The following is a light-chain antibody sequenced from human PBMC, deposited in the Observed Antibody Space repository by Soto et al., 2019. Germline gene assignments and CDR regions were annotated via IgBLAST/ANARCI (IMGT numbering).Light chain of an antibody. CDR3: QQLDRYPFT. CDR1: LGIRDY. Sequence: DIPLTQSPSFLSASVGDRVTITCRASLGIRDYLAWYQQKPGRVPRLLIYSASTLQSGVPSRFSGSGSGTEFTLTISSLQPEDFASYYCQQLDRYPFTFGGGTKVEI. V-gene: IGKV1-9*01. CDR2: SAS. J-gene: IGKJ4*01.